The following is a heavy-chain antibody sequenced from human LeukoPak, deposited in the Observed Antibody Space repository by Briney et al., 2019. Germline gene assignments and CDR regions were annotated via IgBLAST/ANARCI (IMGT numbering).Heavy chain of an antibody. CDR3: ARAAAAGLDS. J-gene: IGHJ4*02. Sequence: PSETLSLTCAVYGGSFSGYYWTWIRQPAGKGLEWIGRISTSGSTNYNPSLKSRVTISADTSKNQFSLKLNSVTAADTAVYYCARAAAAGLDSWGQGTLVTVSS. V-gene: IGHV4-59*10. D-gene: IGHD6-13*01. CDR2: ISTSGST. CDR1: GGSFSGYY.